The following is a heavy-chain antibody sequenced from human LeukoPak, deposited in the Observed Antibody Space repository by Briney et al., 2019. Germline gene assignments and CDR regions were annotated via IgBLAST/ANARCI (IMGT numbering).Heavy chain of an antibody. CDR1: GGSFSGYY. J-gene: IGHJ4*02. Sequence: SETLSLTCAVYGGSFSGYYWSWIRQPPGKGLEWIGEINHSGSTNYNPSLKSRVTISVDTSKNQFSLKLSSVTAADTAVYYCARDIGGTPAFDYWGQGTLVTVSS. D-gene: IGHD4-23*01. CDR2: INHSGST. CDR3: ARDIGGTPAFDY. V-gene: IGHV4-34*09.